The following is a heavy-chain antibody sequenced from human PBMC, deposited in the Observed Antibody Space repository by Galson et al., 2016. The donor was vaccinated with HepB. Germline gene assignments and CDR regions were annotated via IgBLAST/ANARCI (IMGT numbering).Heavy chain of an antibody. CDR3: ARDDDYVWGTYRYTRTVPQYYFDY. Sequence: SLRLSCAASGFTFSSYAMHWVRQAPGKGLEWVAVISFDGSSNFYADSVKGRFTISRDNSKNTLYLQMNSLRAEDTAVYYCARDDDYVWGTYRYTRTVPQYYFDYWGQGTLVTVSS. CDR1: GFTFSSYA. J-gene: IGHJ4*02. V-gene: IGHV3-30-3*01. D-gene: IGHD3-16*02. CDR2: ISFDGSSN.